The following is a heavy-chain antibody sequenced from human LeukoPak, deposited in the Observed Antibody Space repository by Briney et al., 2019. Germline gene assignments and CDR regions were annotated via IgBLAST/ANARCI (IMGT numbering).Heavy chain of an antibody. CDR1: GFTFSIHA. J-gene: IGHJ4*02. V-gene: IGHV3-30-3*01. CDR3: ARDVISSSWYVDY. Sequence: PGGSLRLSCAASGFTFSIHAIHWVRQAPGKGLEWVAVISYDGSNKYYADSVKGRFTISRDNSKNTLYLQMNSLRAEDTAVYYCARDVISSSWYVDYWGQGTLVTVSS. D-gene: IGHD6-13*01. CDR2: ISYDGSNK.